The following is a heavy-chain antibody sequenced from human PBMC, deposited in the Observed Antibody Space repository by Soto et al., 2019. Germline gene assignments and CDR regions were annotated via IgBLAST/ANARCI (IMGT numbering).Heavy chain of an antibody. Sequence: SETLSLTCTVSGGSISSGGYYWSWIRQHPGKGLEWIGYIYYSGSTYYNPSLKSRVTISVDTSKNQFSLKLSSVTAADTAVCYCASARVGATKLFDYWGQGTLVTVSS. CDR1: GGSISSGGYY. D-gene: IGHD1-26*01. J-gene: IGHJ4*02. V-gene: IGHV4-31*03. CDR3: ASARVGATKLFDY. CDR2: IYYSGST.